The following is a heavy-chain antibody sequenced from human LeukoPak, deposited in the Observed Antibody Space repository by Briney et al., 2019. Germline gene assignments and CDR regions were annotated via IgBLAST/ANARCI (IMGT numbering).Heavy chain of an antibody. D-gene: IGHD6-13*01. CDR1: GFTFSSYG. CDR2: ISYDGSNK. Sequence: GRSLRLSCAASGFTFSSYGMHWVRQAPGKGLEWVAVISYDGSNKYYADSVKGRFTISRDNSKNTLYLQMNSLRAEDTAVYYCAKENSIAARGLFDYWGQGTLVTVSS. V-gene: IGHV3-30*18. J-gene: IGHJ4*02. CDR3: AKENSIAARGLFDY.